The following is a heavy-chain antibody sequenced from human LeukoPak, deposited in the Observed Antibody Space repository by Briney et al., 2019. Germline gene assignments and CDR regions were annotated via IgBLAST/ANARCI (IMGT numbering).Heavy chain of an antibody. J-gene: IGHJ6*02. CDR2: IGGSGATT. V-gene: IGHV3-23*01. CDR1: GFSFSAYG. CDR3: ASRGGEYGSGSYYRYYYYGMDV. D-gene: IGHD3-10*01. Sequence: PGGSLRLSCAASGFSFSAYGMNWVRQAPGKGLEWVSAIGGSGATTYYADSVRGRFAISRDNSKNTMYLQMSSLRAEDTAVYYCASRGGEYGSGSYYRYYYYGMDVWGQGTTVTVSS.